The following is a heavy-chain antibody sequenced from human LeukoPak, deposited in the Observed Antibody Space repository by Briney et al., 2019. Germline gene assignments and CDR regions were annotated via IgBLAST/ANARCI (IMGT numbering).Heavy chain of an antibody. D-gene: IGHD3-9*01. CDR2: INTNTGNP. J-gene: IGHJ4*02. CDR3: ARGAEFGWLLPDY. Sequence: ASVKVSCKASGYTFTGYYMHWVRQAPGQGLEWMGWINTNTGNPTYAQGFTGRFVFSLDTSVSTAYLQISSLKAEDTAVYYCARGAEFGWLLPDYWGQGTLVTVSS. V-gene: IGHV7-4-1*02. CDR1: GYTFTGYY.